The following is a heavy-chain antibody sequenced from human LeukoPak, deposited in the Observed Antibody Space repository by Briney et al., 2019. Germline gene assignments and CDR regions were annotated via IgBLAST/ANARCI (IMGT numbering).Heavy chain of an antibody. CDR1: GFTFSSYA. Sequence: QAGGSLRLSCAASGFTFSSYAMHWVRQAPGKGLEYVSAIGSDGGSTYYANSVKGRFTISRDNSKNTLYLQMNSLRAEDTAVYYCARDTVVGHYWGQGTLVTVSS. CDR2: IGSDGGST. J-gene: IGHJ4*02. V-gene: IGHV3-64*01. CDR3: ARDTVVGHY. D-gene: IGHD3-22*01.